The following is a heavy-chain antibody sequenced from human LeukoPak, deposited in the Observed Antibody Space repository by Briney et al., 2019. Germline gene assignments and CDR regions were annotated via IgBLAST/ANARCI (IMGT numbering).Heavy chain of an antibody. CDR2: IRYDGSNK. J-gene: IGHJ4*02. V-gene: IGHV3-30*02. CDR3: AKDFGRGYSLGGDY. CDR1: GFTFSSYG. D-gene: IGHD5-18*01. Sequence: GGSLRLSCAASGFTFSSYGMHWVRQAPGKGLEWVAFIRYDGSNKYYADSVKGRFTISRDNSKNTLYLQMNSLRAEDTAVYYCAKDFGRGYSLGGDYWGQGTLVTVSS.